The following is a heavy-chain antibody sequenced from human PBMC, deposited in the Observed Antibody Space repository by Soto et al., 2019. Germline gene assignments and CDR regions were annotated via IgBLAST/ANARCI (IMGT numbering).Heavy chain of an antibody. Sequence: GGSLRLSCAASGFTFSSYGMHWVRQAPGKGLEWVAVISSDGSNQYYVDSVKGRFTISRDNAKNSLYLQMNSLRAEDTAVYYCARQYYDFWSGYPIPTWFDPWGQGTLVTV. CDR2: ISSDGSNQ. CDR3: ARQYYDFWSGYPIPTWFDP. J-gene: IGHJ5*02. V-gene: IGHV3-30*03. CDR1: GFTFSSYG. D-gene: IGHD3-3*01.